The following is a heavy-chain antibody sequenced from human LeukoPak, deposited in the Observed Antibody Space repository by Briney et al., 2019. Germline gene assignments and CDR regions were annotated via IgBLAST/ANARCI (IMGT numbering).Heavy chain of an antibody. CDR2: IIPIFGTA. V-gene: IGHV1-69*05. D-gene: IGHD3-10*01. CDR3: AREGGSGSYYNLYYYYYGMDV. CDR1: GGTFSSYA. Sequence: SVKVSCKASGGTFSSYAISWVRQAPGQGLEWMGGIIPIFGTANYAQKFQGRVTITTDESTSTAYMELSSLRSEDTAVYYCAREGGSGSYYNLYYYYYGMDVWGQGTTVTVSS. J-gene: IGHJ6*02.